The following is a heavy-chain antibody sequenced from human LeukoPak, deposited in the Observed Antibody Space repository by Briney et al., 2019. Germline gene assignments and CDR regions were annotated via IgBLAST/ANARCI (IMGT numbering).Heavy chain of an antibody. CDR3: ARDWNYYSC. J-gene: IGHJ4*02. CDR1: GFTFSAYA. D-gene: IGHD1-1*01. Sequence: GGSLRLSCAASGFTFSAYAMHWVRQAPGKGPEWVAVIWYDGENKYYADSVQGRFIVSRDNSKNTLYLQKDSLRAEDTAVYYCARDWNYYSCWGQGTLVTVSS. V-gene: IGHV3-33*01. CDR2: IWYDGENK.